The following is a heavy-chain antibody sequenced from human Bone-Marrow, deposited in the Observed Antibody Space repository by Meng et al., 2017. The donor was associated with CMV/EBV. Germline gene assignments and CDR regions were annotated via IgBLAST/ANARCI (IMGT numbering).Heavy chain of an antibody. CDR2: ISDTGST. CDR1: GGSISDSF. Sequence: GSLRLSCVVSGGSISDSFWSWVRQSPGKGLEWIGYISDTGSTSYSPSLQSRLTMSVDTSKNEVSLSLKYVTTTDTAVYYCARASKRHTSVFAWFDPWGQGTLVTVSS. J-gene: IGHJ5*02. V-gene: IGHV4-59*01. D-gene: IGHD3-10*02. CDR3: ARASKRHTSVFAWFDP.